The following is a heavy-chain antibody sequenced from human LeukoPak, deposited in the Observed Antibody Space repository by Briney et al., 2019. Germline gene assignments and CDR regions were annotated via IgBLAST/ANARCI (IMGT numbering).Heavy chain of an antibody. Sequence: PSETLSLTCAVPGGSISSSNWWSWVRQPPGKGLEWIGEINHSGSTNYNPSLKSRVTISVDTSKNQFSLKLSSVTAADTAVYYCARARWRGYSYGSTYFDYWGQGTLVTVSS. D-gene: IGHD5-18*01. CDR3: ARARWRGYSYGSTYFDY. V-gene: IGHV4-4*02. J-gene: IGHJ4*02. CDR2: INHSGST. CDR1: GGSISSSNW.